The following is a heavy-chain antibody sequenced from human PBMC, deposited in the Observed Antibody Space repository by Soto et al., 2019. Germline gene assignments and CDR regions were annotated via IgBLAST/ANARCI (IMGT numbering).Heavy chain of an antibody. V-gene: IGHV1-18*04. Sequence: ASVKVSCKASGYTFTSYGISWVRQAPGQGLEWMGWISAYNGNTNYAQKLQGRVTMTTDTSTSTAYMELRRLRSDDKAVYYCARDGRYDFWSGYHNWFDPWGQGTLVTVSS. J-gene: IGHJ5*02. CDR1: GYTFTSYG. D-gene: IGHD3-3*01. CDR3: ARDGRYDFWSGYHNWFDP. CDR2: ISAYNGNT.